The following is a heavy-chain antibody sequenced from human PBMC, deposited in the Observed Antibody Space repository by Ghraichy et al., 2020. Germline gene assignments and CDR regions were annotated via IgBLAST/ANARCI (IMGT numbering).Heavy chain of an antibody. D-gene: IGHD3-10*01. Sequence: SETLSLTCAVYGGSFSGYYWSWIRQPPGKGLEWIGEINHSGRTNYNPSLKSRVTISVDTSKNQFSLKLSSVTAADTAVYYCARVRTYYYGSGHPGWFDPWGQGTLVTVSS. CDR1: GGSFSGYY. CDR2: INHSGRT. V-gene: IGHV4-34*01. CDR3: ARVRTYYYGSGHPGWFDP. J-gene: IGHJ5*02.